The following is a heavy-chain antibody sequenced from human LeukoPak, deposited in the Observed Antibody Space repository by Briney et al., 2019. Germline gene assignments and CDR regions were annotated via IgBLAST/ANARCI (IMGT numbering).Heavy chain of an antibody. CDR3: IRDFRSADL. CDR1: GFTFSNYW. Sequence: QSGGSLRLSCVASGFTFSNYWMHWVRQPPGKGLVWVSRIYVDGRTTNYADSVKGRFTISRGNAKNTVYLEMNSLSVEDTATYYCIRDFRSADLWGQGTLVTVTS. J-gene: IGHJ5*02. V-gene: IGHV3-74*01. CDR2: IYVDGRTT.